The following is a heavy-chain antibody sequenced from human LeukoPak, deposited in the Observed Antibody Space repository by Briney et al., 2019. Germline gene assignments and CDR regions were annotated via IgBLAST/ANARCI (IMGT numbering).Heavy chain of an antibody. J-gene: IGHJ6*03. CDR3: AKAWNGGSGYYYYYMDV. Sequence: PGGSLRLSCAASGFTFSSYGMHWVRQAPGKGLEWVAFIRYDGSNKYYADSVKGRFTISRDNSKNTLYLQMNSLRAEDTAVYYCAKAWNGGSGYYYYYMDVWGKGTTVTISS. V-gene: IGHV3-30*02. CDR2: IRYDGSNK. CDR1: GFTFSSYG. D-gene: IGHD1-1*01.